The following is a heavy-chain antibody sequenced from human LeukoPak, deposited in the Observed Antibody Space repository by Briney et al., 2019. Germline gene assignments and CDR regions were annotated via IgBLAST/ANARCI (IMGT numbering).Heavy chain of an antibody. CDR2: IHYAGKT. CDR1: GGSLSSDIYY. J-gene: IGHJ5*02. Sequence: SETLSLTCTVSGGSLSSDIYYWGWLRQPPGEGLEWLGGIHYAGKTYYSPSLKSQFTVSVDTPKNQFSLRVTSVTAADTAVYSGARLESGRNWFDPWGQGTLVTVSS. CDR3: ARLESGRNWFDP. V-gene: IGHV4-39*01. D-gene: IGHD3-3*01.